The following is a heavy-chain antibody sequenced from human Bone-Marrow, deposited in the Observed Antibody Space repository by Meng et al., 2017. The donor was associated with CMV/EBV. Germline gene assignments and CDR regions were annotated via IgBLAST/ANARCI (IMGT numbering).Heavy chain of an antibody. D-gene: IGHD3-9*01. CDR2: IKQDGSEK. V-gene: IGHV3-7*01. CDR3: ARVGRGILTGYYLVNYGMDV. Sequence: GESLKISCAASGFTFSSYWMSWVRQAPGKGLEWVANIKQDGSEKYYVDSVKGRFTISRDNAKNSLYLQMNSLRAEDTAVYYCARVGRGILTGYYLVNYGMDVWGQGTTATVSS. J-gene: IGHJ6*02. CDR1: GFTFSSYW.